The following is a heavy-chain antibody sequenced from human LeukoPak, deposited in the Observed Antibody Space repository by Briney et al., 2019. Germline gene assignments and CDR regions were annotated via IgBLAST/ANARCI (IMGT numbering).Heavy chain of an antibody. V-gene: IGHV3-21*01. J-gene: IGHJ4*02. CDR2: ISGNKNYI. Sequence: GGSLRLSCVASGFTFSSYSMNWVRQAPGKGLEWVSSISGNKNYIYYADSVGGRFTISRDDARDSLFLQMDSLRAEDTGVYYCARDPHNPGPIDYWGQGTLVTVSS. CDR1: GFTFSSYS. CDR3: ARDPHNPGPIDY.